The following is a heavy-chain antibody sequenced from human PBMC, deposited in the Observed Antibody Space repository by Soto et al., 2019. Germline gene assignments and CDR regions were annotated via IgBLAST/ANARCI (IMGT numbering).Heavy chain of an antibody. CDR3: ARDSSGWYWRPPRKYGMDV. CDR2: ISSSGSTI. D-gene: IGHD6-19*01. Sequence: KPVGSLRLSCAASGFTFSDYYMSWIRQAPGKGLEWVSYISSSGSTIYYADSVKGRFTISRDNAKNSLYLQMNSLRAEDTAVYYCARDSSGWYWRPPRKYGMDVWGQGTTVTVSS. J-gene: IGHJ6*02. V-gene: IGHV3-11*01. CDR1: GFTFSDYY.